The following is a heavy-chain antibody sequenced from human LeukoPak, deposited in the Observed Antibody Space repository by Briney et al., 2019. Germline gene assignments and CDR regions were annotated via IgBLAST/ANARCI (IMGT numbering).Heavy chain of an antibody. CDR1: GGSISSGDYY. CDR3: ARQKCTSTSCLTKNALDI. V-gene: IGHV4-30-4*01. CDR2: IYYSGST. J-gene: IGHJ3*02. D-gene: IGHD2-2*01. Sequence: SETLSLTCTVSGGSISSGDYYWSWIRQPPGKGLEWIGYIYYSGSTYYNPSLKSRVTISVDTSKNQFSLDLSSVTAADTAVYYCARQKCTSTSCLTKNALDIWGQGTMVTVSS.